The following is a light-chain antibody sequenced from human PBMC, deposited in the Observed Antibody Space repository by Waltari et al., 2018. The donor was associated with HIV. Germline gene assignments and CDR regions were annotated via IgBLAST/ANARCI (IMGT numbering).Light chain of an antibody. J-gene: IGLJ1*01. CDR2: EVI. Sequence: QSALTQPPSVSGSPGQSVTISCTGTRSDVGAYDRTSWYHQPPGTAPKLMIYEVIYRPSGVPDRFSGSKSGNTASLTISGLQAEDEGDYYCSSYTSSNIYVFGTATTVTVL. V-gene: IGLV2-18*02. CDR1: RSDVGAYDR. CDR3: SSYTSSNIYV.